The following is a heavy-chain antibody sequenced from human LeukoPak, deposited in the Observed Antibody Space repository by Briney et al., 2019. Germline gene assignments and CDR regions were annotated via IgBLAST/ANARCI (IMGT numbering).Heavy chain of an antibody. D-gene: IGHD3-10*01. Sequence: PGGSLRLSCAASGFTFSSYAMSWVRQAPGKGLEWVSAISGSGGSTYYADSVKGRFTISRDNSKNTLYLQMNSLRAEDTAVYYCAKDRQDHYGSGSPLDYWGQGTLVTVSS. CDR1: GFTFSSYA. CDR3: AKDRQDHYGSGSPLDY. CDR2: ISGSGGST. J-gene: IGHJ4*02. V-gene: IGHV3-23*01.